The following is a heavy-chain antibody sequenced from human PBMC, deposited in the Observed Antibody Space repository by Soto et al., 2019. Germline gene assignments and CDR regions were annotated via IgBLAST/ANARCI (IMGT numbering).Heavy chain of an antibody. CDR1: GFTVSSNY. J-gene: IGHJ4*02. D-gene: IGHD3-22*01. CDR2: IYSAGNT. CDR3: SSGHDYDSTGGYYFEY. Sequence: EVQLVESGGGLIQPGGSLRLSCAASGFTVSSNYMNWVRQAPGKGLEWVSVIYSAGNTYYADSVKGRFTISRGNSKNTLYLQMNSLRAEDTAVYYCSSGHDYDSTGGYYFEYWGQGTLVTVSS. V-gene: IGHV3-53*01.